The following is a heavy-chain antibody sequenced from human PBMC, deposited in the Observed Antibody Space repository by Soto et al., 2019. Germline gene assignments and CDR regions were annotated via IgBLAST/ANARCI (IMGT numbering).Heavy chain of an antibody. CDR2: ISSSGDRT. D-gene: IGHD2-2*01. CDR3: VRETSYHFEN. J-gene: IGHJ4*02. Sequence: QVQLVESGGGLVRPGGSLRLSCAASGFTFSGYYMSWIRQAPGKGLECISYISSSGDRTKYADSVKCRFTISRDNAEKSLYLQMNRLRAEETGVYECVRETSYHFENWGQGTLVTVSA. CDR1: GFTFSGYY. V-gene: IGHV3-11*05.